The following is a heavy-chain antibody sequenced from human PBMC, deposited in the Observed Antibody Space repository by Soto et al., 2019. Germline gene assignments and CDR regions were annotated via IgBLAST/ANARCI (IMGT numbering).Heavy chain of an antibody. CDR3: NSPSGSYYYYGMDV. V-gene: IGHV3-73*01. D-gene: IGHD1-26*01. J-gene: IGHJ6*02. CDR1: GFTFSGSA. Sequence: GGSLRLSCAASGFTFSGSAMHWVRQASGKGLEWVGRIRSKANSYATAYGASVKGRFTISRDDSKNTAYLQMNSLKTENTAVYYWNSPSGSYYYYGMDVWGQGTTVTVS. CDR2: IRSKANSYAT.